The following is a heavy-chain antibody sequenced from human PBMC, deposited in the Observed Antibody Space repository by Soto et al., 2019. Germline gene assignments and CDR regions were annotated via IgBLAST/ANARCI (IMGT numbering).Heavy chain of an antibody. CDR2: ISGSGGST. CDR3: AKWAITMIVVESGDAFDI. J-gene: IGHJ3*02. CDR1: GFTFSSYA. Sequence: GGSLRLSCAASGFTFSSYAMSWVRQAPGKGLEWVSAISGSGGSTYCADSVKGRFTISRDNSKNTLYLQMNSLRAEDTAVYYCAKWAITMIVVESGDAFDIWGQGTMVTVSS. D-gene: IGHD3-22*01. V-gene: IGHV3-23*01.